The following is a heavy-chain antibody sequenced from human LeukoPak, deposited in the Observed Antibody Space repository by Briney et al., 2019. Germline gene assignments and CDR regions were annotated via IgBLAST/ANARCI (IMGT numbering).Heavy chain of an antibody. Sequence: GGSLRLSCAASGVAFSSYWRNWVRQAPGKGLVWVSRINTDGSITNYADSVKGRFTISRDNAKNTLYLQMNSLRVEDTAVYYCARDKGYNSDYWGQGTLVTVSS. CDR3: ARDKGYNSDY. J-gene: IGHJ4*02. V-gene: IGHV3-74*01. D-gene: IGHD2-15*01. CDR1: GVAFSSYW. CDR2: INTDGSIT.